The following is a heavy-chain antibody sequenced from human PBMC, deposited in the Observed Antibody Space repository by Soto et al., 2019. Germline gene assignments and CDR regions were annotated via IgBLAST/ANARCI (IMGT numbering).Heavy chain of an antibody. CDR1: GGSVSSGSYH. CDR3: ARDVGYYGSGNLFDY. Sequence: PSETLSLTCSVSGGSVSSGSYHWSWIRQPPGKGLEWIGDIYNSGNTNYNPSLKSRVTISVDTSKKQLSLKLSSVTAADTAVYYCARDVGYYGSGNLFDYWGQGTLVTVS. CDR2: IYNSGNT. V-gene: IGHV4-61*01. J-gene: IGHJ4*01. D-gene: IGHD3-10*01.